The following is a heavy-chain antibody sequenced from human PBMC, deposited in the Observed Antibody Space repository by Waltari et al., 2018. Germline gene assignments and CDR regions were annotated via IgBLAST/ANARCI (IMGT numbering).Heavy chain of an antibody. V-gene: IGHV4-34*01. CDR1: GGSFSGYY. CDR3: ARSMYYDFWSGYETPYYYYYGMDV. Sequence: QVQLQQWGAGLLKPSETLSLTCAVYGGSFSGYYWSWIRQPPGKGLEWIGEINNMGSTNYNPALKMRVTISVDTSKNQFSLKLSSVTAADTAVYYCARSMYYDFWSGYETPYYYYYGMDVWGQGTTVTVSS. J-gene: IGHJ6*02. D-gene: IGHD3-3*01. CDR2: INNMGST.